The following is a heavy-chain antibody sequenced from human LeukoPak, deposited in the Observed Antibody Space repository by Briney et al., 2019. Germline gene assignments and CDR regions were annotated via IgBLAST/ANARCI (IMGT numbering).Heavy chain of an antibody. V-gene: IGHV3-7*01. Sequence: GGSLRLSCAASGFTFSNYWMSWVRQAPGKGLEWVANIKEDGSEMSYVDSVKGRFTISRDSAKNSLYLQMNSLRAEDTAVYYCARGPSYCGGHCYYYFDYWGQGTLVTVSS. CDR1: GFTFSNYW. CDR2: IKEDGSEM. CDR3: ARGPSYCGGHCYYYFDY. D-gene: IGHD2-21*01. J-gene: IGHJ4*02.